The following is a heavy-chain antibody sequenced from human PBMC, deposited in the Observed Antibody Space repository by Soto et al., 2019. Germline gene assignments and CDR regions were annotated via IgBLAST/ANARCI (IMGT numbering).Heavy chain of an antibody. V-gene: IGHV3-23*01. CDR1: GFTFSSYD. CDR3: ANSWFGEWYYMDV. J-gene: IGHJ6*03. Sequence: EVQLLESGGGLVQPGGSLRLSCAASGFTFSSYDMSWVRQAPGKGLEWVSGISGSGGSTYNADSVKGRFTISRDNSKNTLYLQMNSLRAEDTAVYYWANSWFGEWYYMDVWSKGTTVTVSS. CDR2: ISGSGGST. D-gene: IGHD3-10*01.